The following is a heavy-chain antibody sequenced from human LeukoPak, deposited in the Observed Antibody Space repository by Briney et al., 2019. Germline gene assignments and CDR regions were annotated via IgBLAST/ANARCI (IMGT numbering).Heavy chain of an antibody. CDR2: IKSKTDGGTT. CDR1: AFTFTTAW. Sequence: GGSLRLSCAASAFTFTTAWMSWVRQAPGKGLEWVGRIKSKTDGGTTDYAAPVKGRFTISRDDSKNTLYLQMNSLKTEGTAVYYCTTEEVDAFDIWGQGTLVTVSS. V-gene: IGHV3-15*01. J-gene: IGHJ3*02. CDR3: TTEEVDAFDI.